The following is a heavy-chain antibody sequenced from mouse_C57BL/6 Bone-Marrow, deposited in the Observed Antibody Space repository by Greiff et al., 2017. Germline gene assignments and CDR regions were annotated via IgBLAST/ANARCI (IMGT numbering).Heavy chain of an antibody. Sequence: QVQLKESGPELVKPGASVKISCKASGYAFSSSWMNWVKQRPGKGLEWIGRIYPGDGDTNYNGTFKGKATLTADKSSSTAYMQLSSLTSEDSAVYFCARGLIYYYGSSSRYFDVWGTGTTVTVSS. CDR1: GYAFSSSW. D-gene: IGHD1-1*01. CDR2: IYPGDGDT. V-gene: IGHV1-82*01. J-gene: IGHJ1*03. CDR3: ARGLIYYYGSSSRYFDV.